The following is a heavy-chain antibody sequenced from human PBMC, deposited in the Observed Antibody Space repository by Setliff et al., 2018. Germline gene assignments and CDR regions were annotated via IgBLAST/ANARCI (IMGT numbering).Heavy chain of an antibody. CDR1: DYILTSYG. CDR3: AGTDAYCAGDCSIS. D-gene: IGHD2-21*02. Sequence: ASVKVSCKASDYILTSYGLSWVRQAPGQGLEWMGWISTYNGHTNYAQRFQGRVTMTTDTSTRTAYMDVSSLRAKDTATYYCAGTDAYCAGDCSISWGQGTLVTVSS. V-gene: IGHV1-18*01. CDR2: ISTYNGHT. J-gene: IGHJ5*02.